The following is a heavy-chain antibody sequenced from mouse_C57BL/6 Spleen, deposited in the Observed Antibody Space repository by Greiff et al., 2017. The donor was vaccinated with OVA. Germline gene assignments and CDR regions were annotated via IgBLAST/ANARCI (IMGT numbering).Heavy chain of an antibody. J-gene: IGHJ3*01. D-gene: IGHD2-12*01. V-gene: IGHV1-39*01. CDR2: LNPNYGTT. Sequence: QLQQSGPELVKPGASVKISCTASGYSFTDYNMNWVKQSNGKSLEWIGVLNPNYGTTSSTQKFKGKATVTVDQSSSTAYMQLNSLTSEDSAVYYCAREGDYIPFAYWGQGTLVTVSA. CDR1: GYSFTDYN. CDR3: AREGDYIPFAY.